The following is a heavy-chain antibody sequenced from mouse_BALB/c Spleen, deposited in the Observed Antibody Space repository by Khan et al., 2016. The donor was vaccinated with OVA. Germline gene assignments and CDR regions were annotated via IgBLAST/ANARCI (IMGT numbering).Heavy chain of an antibody. CDR1: GYSITSGYA. J-gene: IGHJ2*01. Sequence: EVELVESGPGLVKPSQSLSLTCTVTGYSITSGYAWNWIRQFPGNKLEWMGYISCSGVTSYTPSLKSRISITRDTSKNQFFLQLTSVTTEDTATYYCARGNYYGYYFDYWGQGTTLTVSS. CDR2: ISCSGVT. V-gene: IGHV3-2*02. CDR3: ARGNYYGYYFDY. D-gene: IGHD1-1*01.